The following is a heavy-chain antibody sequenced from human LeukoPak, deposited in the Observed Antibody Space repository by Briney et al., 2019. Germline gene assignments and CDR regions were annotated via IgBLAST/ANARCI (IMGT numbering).Heavy chain of an antibody. Sequence: GGSLRLSCAASGFTFSSYAMSWFRQAPGKGLEWVSAISGSGGSTYYADSVKGRFTISRDNSKNTLYLQMNSLRAEDTAVYYCASGIVRYFDWLFLPFDYWGQGTLVTVSS. CDR3: ASGIVRYFDWLFLPFDY. CDR2: ISGSGGST. V-gene: IGHV3-23*01. J-gene: IGHJ4*02. D-gene: IGHD3-9*01. CDR1: GFTFSSYA.